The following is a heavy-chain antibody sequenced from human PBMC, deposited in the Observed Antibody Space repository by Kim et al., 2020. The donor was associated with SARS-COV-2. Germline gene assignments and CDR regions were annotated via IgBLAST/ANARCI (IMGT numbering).Heavy chain of an antibody. V-gene: IGHV5-51*01. CDR2: IYPGDSDT. D-gene: IGHD3-10*01. CDR1: GYSFTSYW. J-gene: IGHJ5*02. Sequence: GESLKISCKGSGYSFTSYWIGWVRQMPGKGLEWMGIIYPGDSDTRYSPSFQGQVTISADKSISTAYLQWSSLKASDTAMYYCARSSYGSGSYYANWFDPWGQGTLVTVSS. CDR3: ARSSYGSGSYYANWFDP.